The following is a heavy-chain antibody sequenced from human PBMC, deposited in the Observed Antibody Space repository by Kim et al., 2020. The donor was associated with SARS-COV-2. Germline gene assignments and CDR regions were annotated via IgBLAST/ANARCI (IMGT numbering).Heavy chain of an antibody. Sequence: SETLSLTCTVSGGSISSSSYYWGWIRQPPGKGLEWIGSIYYSGSTYYNPSLKSRVTISVDTSKNQFSLKLSSVTAADTAVYYCAREKGQVAGTLDYWGQGALVTVSS. CDR1: GGSISSSSYY. CDR3: AREKGQVAGTLDY. V-gene: IGHV4-39*07. CDR2: IYYSGST. J-gene: IGHJ4*02. D-gene: IGHD6-19*01.